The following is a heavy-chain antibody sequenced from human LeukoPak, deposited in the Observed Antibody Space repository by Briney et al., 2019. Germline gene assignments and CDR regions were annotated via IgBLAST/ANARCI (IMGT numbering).Heavy chain of an antibody. D-gene: IGHD1-26*01. Sequence: PSETLSLTCTVSGGSLSSSSYYWGWIRQPPGKGLEWIGSIYYSGSTYYNPSLKSRVTISVDTSKNQFSLKLGSVTAADTAVYYCARHEGGSYPSAFDIWGQGTMVTVSS. CDR1: GGSLSSSSYY. CDR3: ARHEGGSYPSAFDI. CDR2: IYYSGST. V-gene: IGHV4-39*01. J-gene: IGHJ3*02.